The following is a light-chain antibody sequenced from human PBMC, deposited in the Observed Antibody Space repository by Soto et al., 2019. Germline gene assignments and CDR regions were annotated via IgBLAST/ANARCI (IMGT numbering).Light chain of an antibody. Sequence: DIVMTQSPDSLAVSLGERATINCKSSQSVLLSSNNRNYLAWYQQKAGQPPKLLIYWASTRESGVPDRFSGSGSGTDFTLNISGLQAEDAAVYYCQQYYSTVYSFGQGTKLEIK. J-gene: IGKJ2*03. CDR3: QQYYSTVYS. CDR1: QSVLLSSNNRNY. V-gene: IGKV4-1*01. CDR2: WAS.